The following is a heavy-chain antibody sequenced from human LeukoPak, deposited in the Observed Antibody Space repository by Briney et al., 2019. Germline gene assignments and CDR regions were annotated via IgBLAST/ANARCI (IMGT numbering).Heavy chain of an antibody. Sequence: SETLSLTCTVSGGSISSSSYYWGWIRQPPGKGLEWIGSIYYSGSTYYNPSLKSRVTISVDTSKNQFSLKLSSVTAADTAVYYCARGRYSYALDDAFDIWGQGTMVTVSS. CDR3: ARGRYSYALDDAFDI. V-gene: IGHV4-39*07. CDR1: GGSISSSSYY. CDR2: IYYSGST. D-gene: IGHD5-18*01. J-gene: IGHJ3*02.